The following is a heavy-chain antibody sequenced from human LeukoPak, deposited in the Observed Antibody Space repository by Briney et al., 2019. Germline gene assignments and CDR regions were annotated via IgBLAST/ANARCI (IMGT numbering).Heavy chain of an antibody. V-gene: IGHV3-11*01. J-gene: IGHJ4*02. D-gene: IGHD6-19*01. CDR2: ISSSGSTI. Sequence: KPGGSLRLSCAASGFTFSDYYMSWIRQAPGKGLEWVSYISSSGSTIYYADSVKGRFTISRDNAKNSLYLRMNSLRAEDTAVYYCARFAYSSGWYAKYYFDYWGQGTLVTVSS. CDR1: GFTFSDYY. CDR3: ARFAYSSGWYAKYYFDY.